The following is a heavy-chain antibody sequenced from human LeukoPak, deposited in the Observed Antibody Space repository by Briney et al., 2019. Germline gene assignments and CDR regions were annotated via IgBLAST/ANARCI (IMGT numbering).Heavy chain of an antibody. CDR3: ARVAERNHCSGGSCYSET. CDR2: IKQDGSEK. J-gene: IGHJ5*02. CDR1: GFTFSSYW. D-gene: IGHD2-15*01. V-gene: IGHV3-7*01. Sequence: PGGSLRLSCAASGFTFSSYWMSWVRQAPGKGLEWVANIKQDGSEKYYVDSVKGRFTISRDNAKNSLYLQMNSLRAEDTAVYYCARVAERNHCSGGSCYSETWGQGTLVTVSS.